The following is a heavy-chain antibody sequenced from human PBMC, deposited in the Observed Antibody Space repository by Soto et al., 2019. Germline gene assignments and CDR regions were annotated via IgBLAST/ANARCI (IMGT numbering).Heavy chain of an antibody. V-gene: IGHV1-69*13. J-gene: IGHJ4*02. CDR3: ARGGDGYNFVPVY. D-gene: IGHD2-21*01. CDR2: IIPKLGSA. Sequence: SVKVSCKASGGGNLRDYRTTWVRRAPGQGLEWMGGIIPKLGSANYAQNFQGRVTITADESTNTVYMELRSLRSDDTAVYYCARGGDGYNFVPVYSAQGTPVIGSS. CDR1: GGGNLRDYR.